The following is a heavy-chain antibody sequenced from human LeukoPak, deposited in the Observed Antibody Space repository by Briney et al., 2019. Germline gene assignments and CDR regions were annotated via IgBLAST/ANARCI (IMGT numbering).Heavy chain of an antibody. D-gene: IGHD3-10*01. J-gene: IGHJ4*02. Sequence: GSLRLSCAASGFTFSSYAMHWVRQAPGKGLEWVAVISYDGSNKYYADSVKGRFTISRDNSKNTLYLQMNSLRAEDTAVYYCARVVFGEFRFDYWGQGTLVTVSS. CDR3: ARVVFGEFRFDY. V-gene: IGHV3-30-3*01. CDR2: ISYDGSNK. CDR1: GFTFSSYA.